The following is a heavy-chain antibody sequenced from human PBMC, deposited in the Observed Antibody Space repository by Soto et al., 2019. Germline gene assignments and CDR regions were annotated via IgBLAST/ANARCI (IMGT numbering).Heavy chain of an antibody. V-gene: IGHV3-30-3*01. J-gene: IGHJ4*02. CDR1: GFSFTTYA. Sequence: GGSLRLSSAASGFSFTTYAMHWVRQAPGKGLEWVAVISDDGSIKYYADSVKGRFTISRDNSKNTFSLQMNSLRGDDTAVYFCARAIETAMDHCDYWGQGTQVTVSS. CDR3: ARAIETAMDHCDY. CDR2: ISDDGSIK. D-gene: IGHD5-18*01.